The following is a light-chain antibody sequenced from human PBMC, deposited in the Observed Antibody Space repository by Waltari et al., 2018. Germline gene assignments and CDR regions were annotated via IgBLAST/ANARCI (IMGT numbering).Light chain of an antibody. CDR2: DVT. CDR1: SSDIGRYNY. CDR3: ASYNPGSTVV. J-gene: IGLJ3*02. V-gene: IGLV2-14*01. Sequence: QSALTQPASVSGSLGQSIPISCTGSSSDIGRYNYVSWYQQFPDRAPKLIIYDVTNRPSGVSNRFSGSKSANTASLTISGLQPEDAANYYCASYNPGSTVVFGGGTELTVL.